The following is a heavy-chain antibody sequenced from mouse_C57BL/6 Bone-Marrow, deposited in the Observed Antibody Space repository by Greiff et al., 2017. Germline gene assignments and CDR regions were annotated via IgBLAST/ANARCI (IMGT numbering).Heavy chain of an antibody. D-gene: IGHD1-1*01. Sequence: QVQLQQPGTELVKPGASVKLSCKASGYTFTSYWMHWVKQRPGQGLEWIGNINPSNGGTNYNEKFKSKATLTVDKSSSTAYMQLSSLTSEDSAVXYCARRGITAVEDYAMDYWGQGTSVTVSS. J-gene: IGHJ4*01. CDR1: GYTFTSYW. CDR2: INPSNGGT. V-gene: IGHV1-53*01. CDR3: ARRGITAVEDYAMDY.